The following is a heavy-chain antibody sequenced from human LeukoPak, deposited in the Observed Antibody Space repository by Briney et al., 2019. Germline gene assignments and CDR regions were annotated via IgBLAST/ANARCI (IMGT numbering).Heavy chain of an antibody. J-gene: IGHJ4*02. D-gene: IGHD6-19*01. CDR3: ARVGQWLPDY. V-gene: IGHV3-21*01. CDR2: ISSSSSYI. CDR1: GFTFSSYS. Sequence: GGSLRLSCAVSGFTFSSYSMNWVRQAPGKGLEWVSSISSSSSYIYYADSVKGRFTISRDNAKNSLYLQMNSLRAEDTAVYYCARVGQWLPDYWGQGTLVTVSS.